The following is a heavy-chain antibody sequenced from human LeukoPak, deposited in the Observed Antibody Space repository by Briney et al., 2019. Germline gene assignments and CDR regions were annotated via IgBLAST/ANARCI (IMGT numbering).Heavy chain of an antibody. D-gene: IGHD2-8*01. CDR2: ISSSGSTT. CDR1: GFTFSSYE. J-gene: IGHJ4*02. CDR3: AKDPDCTSGICYTFFDY. Sequence: PGGSLRLSCAASGFTFSSYEMNWVRQAPGKGLEWVSYISSSGSTTYYADSVKGRFTISGDNSKNTLYLQMNSLRAEDTAVYYCAKDPDCTSGICYTFFDYWGQGTLVTVSS. V-gene: IGHV3-48*03.